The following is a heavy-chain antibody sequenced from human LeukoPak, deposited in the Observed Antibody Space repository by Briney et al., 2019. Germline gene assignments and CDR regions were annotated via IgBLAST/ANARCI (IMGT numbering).Heavy chain of an antibody. D-gene: IGHD3-10*01. CDR2: INPSGGST. CDR3: AREAASMVRGVTPLRYYYYYMDV. CDR1: GYTFTSYY. Sequence: ASVKVSCKASGYTFTSYYMHWVRQAPGQGLEWMGIINPSGGSTSYAQKFQGRVTMTRDTSTSTVYMELSSLRAEDTAVYYCAREAASMVRGVTPLRYYYYYMDVWGKGTTVTVSS. V-gene: IGHV1-46*01. J-gene: IGHJ6*03.